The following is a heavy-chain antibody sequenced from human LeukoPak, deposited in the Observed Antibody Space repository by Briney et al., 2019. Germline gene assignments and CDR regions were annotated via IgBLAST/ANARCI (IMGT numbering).Heavy chain of an antibody. CDR3: EIYTGYDSF. Sequence: GASVKVFYKASGYTFTSYDITWVRQATGQGLEWMGWMSPDSGYTGYAQTFQGRVTLTRNTSVSTAFMELSSLRSEDTAVYYCEIYTGYDSFWGQGALVTVSS. J-gene: IGHJ4*02. V-gene: IGHV1-8*01. CDR2: MSPDSGYT. CDR1: GYTFTSYD. D-gene: IGHD5-12*01.